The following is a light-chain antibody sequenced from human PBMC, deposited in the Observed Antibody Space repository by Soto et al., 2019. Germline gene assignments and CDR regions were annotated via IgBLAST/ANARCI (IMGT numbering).Light chain of an antibody. V-gene: IGKV3-20*01. J-gene: IGKJ2*01. Sequence: ESGLTQSPGTLSLSPGERATLSCRARQSVSSSYLTWYQQKPCQAPRLLIYGASSRATGLPDRFSRSGSRTDLTLTITRLELEDLAVYDCQQLGNGGYIFGQWTKLEIK. CDR1: QSVSSSY. CDR2: GAS. CDR3: QQLGNGGYI.